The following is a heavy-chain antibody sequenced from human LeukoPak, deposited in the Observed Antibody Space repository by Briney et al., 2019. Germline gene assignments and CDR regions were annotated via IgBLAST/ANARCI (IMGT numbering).Heavy chain of an antibody. Sequence: GGSLRLSCAASGFTFSSYEMNWVRQAPGKGLEWVSYINSDGGTIYYADSVKGRFTISRDNAKNSLYLQMNSLRAEDTAVYYCARQRRGIVVVYAGIDYWGQGTLVTVSA. V-gene: IGHV3-48*03. CDR3: ARQRRGIVVVYAGIDY. CDR1: GFTFSSYE. CDR2: INSDGGTI. D-gene: IGHD2-21*01. J-gene: IGHJ4*02.